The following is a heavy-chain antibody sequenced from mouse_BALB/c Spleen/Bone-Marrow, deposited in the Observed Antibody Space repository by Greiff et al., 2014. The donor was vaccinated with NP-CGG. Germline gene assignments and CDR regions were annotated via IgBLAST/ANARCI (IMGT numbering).Heavy chain of an antibody. D-gene: IGHD1-1*01. CDR2: IDPANGNT. V-gene: IGHV14-3*02. CDR1: GFNIKDTY. Sequence: VQLQQSGAELVKPGASVKLSCTASGFNIKDTYMHWARQRPEQGLEWIGRIDPANGNTKYDPKFQGKATITADTSSNTAYLQLSSLTSEDTAVYYCASYYYGSSSFAYWGQGTMVTVSA. CDR3: ASYYYGSSSFAY. J-gene: IGHJ3*01.